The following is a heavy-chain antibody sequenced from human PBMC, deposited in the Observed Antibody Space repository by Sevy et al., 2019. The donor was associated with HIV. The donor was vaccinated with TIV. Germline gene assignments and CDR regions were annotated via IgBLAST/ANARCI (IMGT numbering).Heavy chain of an antibody. Sequence: SETLSLTCTVSGDSISSFYWSWVRQPAGKGLEWLGRIYFGGSPNYNPSLKSRVTMSLDTSENQVSLKVSSVTAADTAVYYCATAYKWNDAMHTWGQETLVTVSS. J-gene: IGHJ4*02. V-gene: IGHV4-4*07. CDR3: ATAYKWNDAMHT. CDR1: GDSISSFY. CDR2: IYFGGSP. D-gene: IGHD1-1*01.